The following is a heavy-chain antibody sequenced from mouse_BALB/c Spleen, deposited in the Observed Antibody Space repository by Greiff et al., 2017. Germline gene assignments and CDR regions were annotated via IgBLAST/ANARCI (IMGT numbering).Heavy chain of an antibody. CDR1: GFTFSSFG. V-gene: IGHV5-17*02. D-gene: IGHD2-1*01. Sequence: EVQLVESGGGLVLPGGSRKLSCAASGFTFSSFGMHWVRQAPEKGLEWVAYISSGSSTIYYADTVKGRFTISRDNPKNTLFLQMTSLRSEDTAMYYCARGGNYDYWGQGTTLTVSS. CDR2: ISSGSSTI. J-gene: IGHJ2*01. CDR3: ARGGNYDY.